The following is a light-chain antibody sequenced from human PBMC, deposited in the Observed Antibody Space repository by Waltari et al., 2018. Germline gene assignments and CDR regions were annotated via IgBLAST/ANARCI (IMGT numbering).Light chain of an antibody. CDR3: CSYTTTDTYV. Sequence: SALPQPASVSGSPGQSITIYCTGTSGDVGRYDSVSWYQQHPGKAPKLIIYDVSKRPSGVSNRFSGSTSGYTASLTISGLQSEDEADYYCCSYTTTDTYVFGSGTKVTVL. CDR1: SGDVGRYDS. CDR2: DVS. J-gene: IGLJ1*01. V-gene: IGLV2-14*03.